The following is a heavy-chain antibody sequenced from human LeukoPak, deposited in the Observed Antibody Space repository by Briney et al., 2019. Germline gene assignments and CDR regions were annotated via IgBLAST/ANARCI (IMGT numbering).Heavy chain of an antibody. CDR2: ISGDGSVT. D-gene: IGHD3-3*01. J-gene: IGHJ5*02. Sequence: GGSLRLSCTASGFTLRNYWMHWVRQVPGKRLVWVSRISGDGSVTNYADSVQGRFTISRDNAKNILYLQINSLRSEDTAVYYCARGGYYDFWSGHWAPYWFDPWGQGTLVTVSS. V-gene: IGHV3-74*01. CDR3: ARGGYYDFWSGHWAPYWFDP. CDR1: GFTLRNYW.